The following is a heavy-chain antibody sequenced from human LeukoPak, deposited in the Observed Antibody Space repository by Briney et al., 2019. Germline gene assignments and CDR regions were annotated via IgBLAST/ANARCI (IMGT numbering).Heavy chain of an antibody. CDR3: AKDSFSGYGFFDY. D-gene: IGHD5-12*01. CDR2: ISYDGSNK. CDR1: GFTFSSYD. J-gene: IGHJ4*01. Sequence: GGSLRLSCAASGFTFSSYDMHWVRQAPGKGLEWVAVISYDGSNKYYADSVKGRFTISRDNSKNTLYLQMDSLRAEDTAVYYCAKDSFSGYGFFDYWGHGTLVTVSS. V-gene: IGHV3-30*18.